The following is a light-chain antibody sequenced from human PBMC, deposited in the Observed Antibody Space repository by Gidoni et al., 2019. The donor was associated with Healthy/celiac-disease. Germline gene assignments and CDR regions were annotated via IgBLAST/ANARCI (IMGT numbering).Light chain of an antibody. V-gene: IGKV1-39*01. J-gene: IGKJ1*01. CDR3: QQSYSTSWT. Sequence: DIQMTHPPSSLSASVGERVTITCRASQSISSYLNWYQQKPGKAPKLLIYAASSLQSGVPSRFSGSGAGTDFTLTISSLPPEDFATYYCQQSYSTSWTFGQGTKVEIK. CDR1: QSISSY. CDR2: AAS.